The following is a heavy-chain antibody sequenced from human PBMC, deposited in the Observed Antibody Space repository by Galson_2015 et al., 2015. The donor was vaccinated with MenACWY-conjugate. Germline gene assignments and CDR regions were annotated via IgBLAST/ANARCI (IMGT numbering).Heavy chain of an antibody. D-gene: IGHD6-19*01. CDR1: GFKFSDAA. Sequence: SLRLSCAASGFKFSDAAMHWVRQASGKGLEWVGRIRSKANNYATAYAASVKGRFTISRDDSKNTALLRMNSLKTEDTAVYYCTKWLEMDVWGQGTTVTVSS. J-gene: IGHJ6*02. CDR3: TKWLEMDV. CDR2: IRSKANNYAT. V-gene: IGHV3-73*01.